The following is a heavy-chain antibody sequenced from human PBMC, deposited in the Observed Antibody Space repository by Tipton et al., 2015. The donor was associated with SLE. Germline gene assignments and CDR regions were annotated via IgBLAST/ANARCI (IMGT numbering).Heavy chain of an antibody. CDR3: ATFFGHSSAYPDALNS. CDR1: GGSFSGCY. Sequence: TLSLTCAVYGGSFSGCYWSWFRQPPGKGREWIVGMDHSGITNYNPSLKSRVTISVETSTNHFSLTLSSVTAADTAVYYCATFFGHSSAYPDALNSWSQVTMVTASS. D-gene: IGHD6-25*01. V-gene: IGHV4-34*01. J-gene: IGHJ3*02. CDR2: MDHSGIT.